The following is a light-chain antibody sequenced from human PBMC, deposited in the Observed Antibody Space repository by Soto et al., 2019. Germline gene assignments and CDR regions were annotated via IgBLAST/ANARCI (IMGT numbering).Light chain of an antibody. V-gene: IGKV1-5*01. CDR2: DAS. CDR3: QHYNSYSYT. Sequence: DIQMTQSPSTLSASVGDRVTITCRASQSISSWLAWYQQKPGKAPKLLIYDASSLDIGVPSRFSGSGSGTEFTLTISSXXXDDFATFYCQHYNSYSYTFGQGT. CDR1: QSISSW. J-gene: IGKJ2*01.